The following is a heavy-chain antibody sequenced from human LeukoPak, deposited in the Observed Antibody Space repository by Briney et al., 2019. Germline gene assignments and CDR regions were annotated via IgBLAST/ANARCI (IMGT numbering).Heavy chain of an antibody. D-gene: IGHD4-23*01. CDR1: GYTFTSCS. CDR3: ARDFGVNLHYFAY. V-gene: IGHV1-46*01. J-gene: IGHJ4*02. Sequence: ASVKVSCKASGYTFTSCSIHWVRQAPGQGLEWMGIINPSGGSATYAQTFQGRVTMTRDTSTSTVYMELSSLISDDTAVYYCARDFGVNLHYFAYWGQGTLVTVSS. CDR2: INPSGGSA.